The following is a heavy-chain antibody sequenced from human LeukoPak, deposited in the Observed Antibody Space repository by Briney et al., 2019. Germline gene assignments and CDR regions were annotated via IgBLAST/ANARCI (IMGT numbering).Heavy chain of an antibody. Sequence: GGSLRLSCAASGFTFSSYAMSWVRQAPGKGLEWVSGISVSGGTTDYADSVKGRFAISRDNSKNTLYLQMNSLRAEDTAVYYCAKVYCSGGSCYLRFFDYWGQGTLVTVSS. CDR3: AKVYCSGGSCYLRFFDY. J-gene: IGHJ4*02. D-gene: IGHD2-15*01. CDR2: ISVSGGTT. CDR1: GFTFSSYA. V-gene: IGHV3-23*01.